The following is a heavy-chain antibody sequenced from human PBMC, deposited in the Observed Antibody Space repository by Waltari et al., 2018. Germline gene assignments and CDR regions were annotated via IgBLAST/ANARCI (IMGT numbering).Heavy chain of an antibody. D-gene: IGHD6-13*01. CDR3: VRSLAAVGNSRGY. CDR1: GYTFTGYY. J-gene: IGHJ4*02. CDR2: INPKSGGT. V-gene: IGHV1-2*02. Sequence: QVQLVQSGAEVKKPGASVKVSCKASGYTFTGYYIHGVRQAPGQGLEWMGWINPKSGGTKYAQKFQGRVTMTRDTSISTAHMELSRLRFDDTAMYYCVRSLAAVGNSRGYWGQGTLVTVSS.